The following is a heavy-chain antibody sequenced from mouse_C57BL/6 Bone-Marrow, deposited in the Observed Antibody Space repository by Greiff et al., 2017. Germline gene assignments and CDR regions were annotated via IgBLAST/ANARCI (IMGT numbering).Heavy chain of an antibody. Sequence: VQLQQSGPELVKPGASVKISCTASGYSFTDYNMNWVKQSNGKSLEWIGVINPNYGTTSYNQKFTGKATLTVDKASSTAYLQLNSRTSEDSAVYYCARYDGYYDYAMDYWGQGTSVTVSS. D-gene: IGHD2-3*01. J-gene: IGHJ4*01. CDR1: GYSFTDYN. CDR2: INPNYGTT. CDR3: ARYDGYYDYAMDY. V-gene: IGHV1-39*01.